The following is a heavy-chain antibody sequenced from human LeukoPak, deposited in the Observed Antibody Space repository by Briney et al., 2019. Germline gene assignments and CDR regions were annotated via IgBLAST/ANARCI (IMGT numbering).Heavy chain of an antibody. CDR1: GGSISSSSYY. Sequence: SETLSLTCTVSGGSISSSSYYWGWIRQPPGKGLEWIGYIYYSGSTNYNPSLKSRVTISVDTSKNQFSLKLSSVTAADTAVYYCARGQWPHYFDYWGQGTLVTVSS. D-gene: IGHD6-19*01. V-gene: IGHV4-61*05. J-gene: IGHJ4*02. CDR3: ARGQWPHYFDY. CDR2: IYYSGST.